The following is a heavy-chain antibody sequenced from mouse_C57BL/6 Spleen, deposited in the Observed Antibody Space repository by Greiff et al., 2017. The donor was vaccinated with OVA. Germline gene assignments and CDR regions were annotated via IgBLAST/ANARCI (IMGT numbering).Heavy chain of an antibody. CDR2: IHPTSGST. V-gene: IGHV1-64*01. D-gene: IGHD2-1*01. CDR1: GYTFTSYW. J-gene: IGHJ1*03. CDR3: ARRADGNHGGYFDV. Sequence: QVQLQQPGAELVKPGASVKLSCKASGYTFTSYWMHWVKQRPGQGLEWIGMIHPTSGSTNYNEKFKSKATLTVDKSSSTAYMQLSSLTSEDSAVYYCARRADGNHGGYFDVWGTGTTVTVSS.